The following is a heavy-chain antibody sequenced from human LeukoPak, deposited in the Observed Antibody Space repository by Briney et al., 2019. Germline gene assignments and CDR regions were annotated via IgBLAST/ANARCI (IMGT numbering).Heavy chain of an antibody. CDR1: GFTFSGYA. CDR2: IIGSGGSA. CDR3: AKDYVEFDS. J-gene: IGHJ4*02. V-gene: IGHV3-23*01. D-gene: IGHD3-16*01. Sequence: GGSLRLSCAASGFTFSGYAMTWVRQAPGKGLEWVAAIIGSGGSAFYADSVKGRFTISRDNSRNTLFLQVNSLRVEDTAVYYCAKDYVEFDSWGQGTLVTVSS.